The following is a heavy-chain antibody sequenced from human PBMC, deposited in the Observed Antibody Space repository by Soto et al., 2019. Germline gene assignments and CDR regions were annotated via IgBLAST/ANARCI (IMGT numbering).Heavy chain of an antibody. CDR3: GIPGATGHLDY. V-gene: IGHV1-18*01. CDR2: ISAYNGNT. CDR1: GYTFTIYG. J-gene: IGHJ4*02. Sequence: GASVKVSCKASGYTFTIYGISCVLQSPVQGLDWMGWISAYNGNTKYAQNLKGRVTMTTGTSTTTAYMELSSLRSDDTAVYYCGIPGATGHLDYWGQGSRVTVSS. D-gene: IGHD3-10*01.